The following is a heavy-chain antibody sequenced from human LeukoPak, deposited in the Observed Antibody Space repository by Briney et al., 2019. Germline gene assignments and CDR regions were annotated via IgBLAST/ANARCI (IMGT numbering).Heavy chain of an antibody. V-gene: IGHV3-23*01. J-gene: IGHJ4*02. D-gene: IGHD2-2*01. CDR1: GFTFSTYA. CDR2: ISRSGGST. CDR3: AKFFPPARKRGDY. Sequence: GGSLGLSCAASGFTFSTYAMSWVRQAPGKGLEWFSTISRSGGSTYYADSVKGRFTISRDNSKNTLYLQVNSLRAEDTAIYYCAKFFPPARKRGDYWGQGTLVTVSS.